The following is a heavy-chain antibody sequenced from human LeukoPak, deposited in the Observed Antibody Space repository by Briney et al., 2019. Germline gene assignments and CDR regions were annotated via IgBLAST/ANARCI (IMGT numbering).Heavy chain of an antibody. J-gene: IGHJ3*02. CDR1: GYSFTSYW. Sequence: ESLKISCKGSGYSFTSYWIGCVRQMPGKGLEWMGIIYHGDSDTRYSPSFKGQVTISADKSISTAYLQWSSLKASDTAMYYCARRVDSDDAFDMWGQGTMVTVSS. D-gene: IGHD5-12*01. CDR3: ARRVDSDDAFDM. V-gene: IGHV5-51*01. CDR2: IYHGDSDT.